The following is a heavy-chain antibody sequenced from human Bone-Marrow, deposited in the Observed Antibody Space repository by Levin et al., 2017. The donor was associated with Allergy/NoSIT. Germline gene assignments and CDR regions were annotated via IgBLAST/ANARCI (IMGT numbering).Heavy chain of an antibody. V-gene: IGHV3-23*01. D-gene: IGHD5-24*01. CDR1: GFTFSNYA. Sequence: GGSLRLSCAVSGFTFSNYAMNWVRQAPGKGLEWVSGISDGGGRTYYGDSVKGRFTISRDISKNMLFLQLNSLRADDTAVYYCAKVRRTGYNYVHRSDYAFDHWGRGTLVTVSS. J-gene: IGHJ4*02. CDR3: AKVRRTGYNYVHRSDYAFDH. CDR2: ISDGGGRT.